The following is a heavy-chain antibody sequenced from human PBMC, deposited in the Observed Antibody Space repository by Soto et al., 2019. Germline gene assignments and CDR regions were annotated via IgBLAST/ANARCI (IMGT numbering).Heavy chain of an antibody. CDR1: GGSISSGGYY. CDR3: ARDHVVETNYGFFDC. V-gene: IGHV4-61*08. J-gene: IGHJ4*02. D-gene: IGHD2-15*01. Sequence: SETLSLTCTVSGGSISSGGYYWGWIRQHPGKGLEWIGYMYHSGSSNYNPSLKRRVTISVDTSKNQVSLEVTSVIAADTAVYYCARDHVVETNYGFFDCWGQGILVTVSS. CDR2: MYHSGSS.